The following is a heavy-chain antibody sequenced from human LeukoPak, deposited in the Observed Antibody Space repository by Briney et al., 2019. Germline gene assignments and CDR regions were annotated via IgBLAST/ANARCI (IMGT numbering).Heavy chain of an antibody. J-gene: IGHJ4*02. D-gene: IGHD2-15*01. Sequence: GGSLRLSCEASGFTFSSYAMSWVRQAPGKGLEWVSAISGSGGGTYYADSVKGRFTISRDNAKNSLYLQMNSLRAEDTAVYYCARGEVAGTSDYWGQGTLVTVSS. CDR3: ARGEVAGTSDY. V-gene: IGHV3-23*01. CDR2: ISGSGGGT. CDR1: GFTFSSYA.